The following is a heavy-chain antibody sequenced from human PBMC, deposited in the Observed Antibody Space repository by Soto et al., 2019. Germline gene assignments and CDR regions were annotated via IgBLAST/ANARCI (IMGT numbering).Heavy chain of an antibody. CDR1: GGSISSYY. CDR3: ARDLDYYGSGSYYFGDRWFDP. J-gene: IGHJ5*02. Sequence: PSETLSLTCTVSGGSISSYYWSWIRQPPGKGLEWIGYIYYSGSTNYNPSLKSRVTISVDTSKNQFSLKLSSVTAADTAVYYCARDLDYYGSGSYYFGDRWFDPCGQGTLVTVSS. V-gene: IGHV4-59*01. CDR2: IYYSGST. D-gene: IGHD3-10*01.